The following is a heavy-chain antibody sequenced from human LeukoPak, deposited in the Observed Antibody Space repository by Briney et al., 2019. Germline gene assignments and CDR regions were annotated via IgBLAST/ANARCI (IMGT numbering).Heavy chain of an antibody. V-gene: IGHV3-66*01. J-gene: IGHJ6*02. CDR3: ARDRIVVAPAAIRYYYYYGMDV. CDR1: GFTVSSNY. Sequence: QPGGSLRLSCAASGFTVSSNYMSWVRQAPGKGLEWVSVIYSGGSTYYADSVKGRFTISRDNSKNTLYLQMNSLRAEDTAVYYCARDRIVVAPAAIRYYYYYGMDVWGQGTTVTVSS. D-gene: IGHD2-2*02. CDR2: IYSGGST.